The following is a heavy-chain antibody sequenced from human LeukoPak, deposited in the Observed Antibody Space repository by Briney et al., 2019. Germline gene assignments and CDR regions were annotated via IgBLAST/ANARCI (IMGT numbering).Heavy chain of an antibody. J-gene: IGHJ4*02. Sequence: ASVKVSCKASGYTFTGYYMHWVRQAPGQGLEWMGWTNPNSGGTNYAQKFQGRVTMTRDTSISTAYMELSRLRSDDTAVYYCARNDGSGYYYFDYWGQGTLVTVSS. CDR2: TNPNSGGT. V-gene: IGHV1-2*02. CDR3: ARNDGSGYYYFDY. CDR1: GYTFTGYY. D-gene: IGHD3-22*01.